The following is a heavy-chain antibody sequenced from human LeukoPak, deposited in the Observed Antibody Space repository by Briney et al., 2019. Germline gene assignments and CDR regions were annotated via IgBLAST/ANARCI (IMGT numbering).Heavy chain of an antibody. Sequence: SETLSLTCAVYGGSFSGYYWSWIRQPPGKGLGWIGEINHSGSTNYNPSLKSRVTISVDTSKNQFSLKLSSVTAADTAVYYCARGGNSADYWGQGTLVTVSS. CDR1: GGSFSGYY. V-gene: IGHV4-34*01. D-gene: IGHD4-23*01. CDR2: INHSGST. J-gene: IGHJ4*02. CDR3: ARGGNSADY.